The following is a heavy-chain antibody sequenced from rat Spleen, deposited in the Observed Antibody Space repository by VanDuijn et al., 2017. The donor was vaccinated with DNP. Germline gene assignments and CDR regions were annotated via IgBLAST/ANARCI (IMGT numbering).Heavy chain of an antibody. CDR2: INYSGGT. CDR1: GYSITSNY. CDR3: ARGAGSPYWYFDF. D-gene: IGHD5-1*01. J-gene: IGHJ1*01. Sequence: EVQLQESGPGLVKPSQSLSLTCSVTGYSITSNYWAWIRKFPGDKMEWIGYINYSGGTGYNQSLKSRISITRDTSNNQFFLQLSSITAEDTATYYCARGAGSPYWYFDFWGPGTMVTVSS. V-gene: IGHV3-1*01.